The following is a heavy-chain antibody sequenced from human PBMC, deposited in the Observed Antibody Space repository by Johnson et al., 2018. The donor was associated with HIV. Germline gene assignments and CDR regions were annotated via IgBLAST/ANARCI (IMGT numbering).Heavy chain of an antibody. D-gene: IGHD3-10*01. CDR3: AKQYYGSGGSVHAFDI. J-gene: IGHJ3*02. Sequence: QVQLVESGGGVVQPGRSLRLSCAASGFTFSSYAVHWVRQAPGKGLEWVAIISYDGSNKYYADSVKGRFTVSRDNSKNTVYLQMNSLRAEDTAVYYCAKQYYGSGGSVHAFDIWGQGTMVTVSS. V-gene: IGHV3-30*18. CDR1: GFTFSSYA. CDR2: ISYDGSNK.